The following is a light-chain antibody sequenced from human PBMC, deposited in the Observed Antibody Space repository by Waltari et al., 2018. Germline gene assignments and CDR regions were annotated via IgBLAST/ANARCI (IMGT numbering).Light chain of an antibody. CDR1: SGSIASHY. CDR3: QSYDNTNRWVI. V-gene: IGLV6-57*03. CDR2: EDV. J-gene: IGLJ2*01. Sequence: NFILTQSHSVSESPGKTVTISCTRSSGSIASHYVHWYQHRPGRAPTTVIFEDVRRPSGVPDRFSGSVDSSSNSASLTISGLKTEDEADYYCQSYDNTNRWVIFGGGTKLTVL.